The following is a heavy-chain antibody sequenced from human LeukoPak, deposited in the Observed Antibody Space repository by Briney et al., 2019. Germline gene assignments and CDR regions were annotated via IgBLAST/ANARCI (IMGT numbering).Heavy chain of an antibody. CDR2: IYSSGST. V-gene: IGHV4-61*02. Sequence: KSSETLSLTCTVSGGSISSATYYWSWIRQPAGKGLEWIGRIYSSGSTNYNPSLKSRVTISVDPSKNQSSLKLSSVTAADTAVYYCARDLLHRGYAFDIWGQGSMVTVSS. D-gene: IGHD5-12*01. J-gene: IGHJ3*02. CDR3: ARDLLHRGYAFDI. CDR1: GGSISSATYY.